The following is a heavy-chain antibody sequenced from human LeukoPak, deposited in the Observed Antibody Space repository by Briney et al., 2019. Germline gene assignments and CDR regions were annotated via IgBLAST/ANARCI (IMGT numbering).Heavy chain of an antibody. CDR3: ARGPASGSTFAWFDP. Sequence: NPLETLSLTCAVYGGSLSNYYWSWIRQPPGKGLEWIGEINHSGSTKYNPSLKSRVTISVDMSKNQFSLELSSVTAADMAVYYCARGPASGSTFAWFDPWGQGTLVTVSS. CDR1: GGSLSNYY. V-gene: IGHV4-34*01. D-gene: IGHD3-10*01. J-gene: IGHJ5*02. CDR2: INHSGST.